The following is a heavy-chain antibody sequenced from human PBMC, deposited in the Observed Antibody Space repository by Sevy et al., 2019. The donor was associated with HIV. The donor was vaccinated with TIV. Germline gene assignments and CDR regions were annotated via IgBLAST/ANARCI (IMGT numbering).Heavy chain of an antibody. Sequence: GGSLRLSCAASGFTFSSYGMHWVRQAPGKGLEWVAVIWYDGSNKYYADSVKGRFTISRDNSKNTLYLQMNSLRAEDTAVYYCASASQCLSALGDYWGQGTLVTVSS. D-gene: IGHD6-19*01. CDR3: ASASQCLSALGDY. V-gene: IGHV3-33*01. CDR1: GFTFSSYG. CDR2: IWYDGSNK. J-gene: IGHJ4*02.